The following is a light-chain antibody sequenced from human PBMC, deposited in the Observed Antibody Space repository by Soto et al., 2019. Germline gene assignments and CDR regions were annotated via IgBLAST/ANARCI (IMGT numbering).Light chain of an antibody. V-gene: IGKV3-20*01. CDR2: GAS. CDR3: QQYNSYSYT. J-gene: IGKJ5*01. Sequence: EIMLTQSPGTLSLSPGERATLSCRASQSVSSKYLAWYQQKPGQAPRLLIYGASSRATGIPDRFSGSGSGTDFTLTISSLQPDDFATYYCQQYNSYSYTFGQGTRLE. CDR1: QSVSSKY.